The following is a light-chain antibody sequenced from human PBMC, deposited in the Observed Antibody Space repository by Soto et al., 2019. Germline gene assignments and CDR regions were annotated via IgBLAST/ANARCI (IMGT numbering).Light chain of an antibody. CDR3: QQYNNWPRWT. V-gene: IGKV3-15*01. CDR1: QSVSSN. Sequence: EIVMTQSPATLSVSPGERATLSCRASQSVSSNLAWYQQKPGQAPRLLIYGASTRATGIPARFSGSGSGTEFTLTICSLQSEDFAVYYCQQYNNWPRWTVGQGTKVEGK. CDR2: GAS. J-gene: IGKJ1*01.